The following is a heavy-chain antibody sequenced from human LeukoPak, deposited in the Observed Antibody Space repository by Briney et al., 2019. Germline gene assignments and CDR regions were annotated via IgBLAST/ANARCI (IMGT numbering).Heavy chain of an antibody. CDR1: GFTFSSYA. CDR2: ISYDGSNK. V-gene: IGHV3-30-3*01. Sequence: QPGRSLRLSCAAPGFTFSSYAMHWVRQAPGKGLEWVAVISYDGSNKYYADSVKGRFTISRDNSKNTLYLQMNSLRAEDTAVYYCARGLGTSPPFDYWGQGTLVTVSS. CDR3: ARGLGTSPPFDY. D-gene: IGHD2-2*01. J-gene: IGHJ4*02.